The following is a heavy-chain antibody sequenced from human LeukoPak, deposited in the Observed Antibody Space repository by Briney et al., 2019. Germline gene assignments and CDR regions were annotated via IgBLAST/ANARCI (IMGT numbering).Heavy chain of an antibody. CDR3: ALKPRGYSYGSDY. Sequence: KTSETLSLTCAVYGGSFSGYYWSWIRQPPGKGLEWIGEINHSGGTNYNPSLKSRVTISVDTSKNQFSLKPSSVTAADTAVYYCALKPRGYSYGSDYWGQGTLVTVSS. D-gene: IGHD5-18*01. CDR2: INHSGGT. CDR1: GGSFSGYY. J-gene: IGHJ4*02. V-gene: IGHV4-34*01.